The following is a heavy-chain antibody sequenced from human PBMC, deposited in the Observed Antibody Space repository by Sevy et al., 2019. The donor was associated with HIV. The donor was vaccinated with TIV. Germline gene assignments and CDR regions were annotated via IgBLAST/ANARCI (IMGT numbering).Heavy chain of an antibody. D-gene: IGHD6-13*01. J-gene: IGHJ4*02. CDR1: GRTFSNYA. V-gene: IGHV1-69*13. CDR3: ARSISWYASFDS. CDR2: IIPMFGTA. Sequence: ASVKVSCKASGRTFSNYAINWVRQGPGQGLEWMGGIIPMFGTANYVQTFQGRVTITADESTKTAYMELSSLRSEDTAVYYCARSISWYASFDSWGQGTLVTVSS.